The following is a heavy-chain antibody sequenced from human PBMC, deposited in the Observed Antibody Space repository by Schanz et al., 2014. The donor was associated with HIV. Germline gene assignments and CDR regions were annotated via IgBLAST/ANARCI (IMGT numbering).Heavy chain of an antibody. D-gene: IGHD2-2*01. CDR3: ARGVPVVDLLDYHGLDV. CDR2: IIPIFGTR. J-gene: IGHJ6*02. CDR1: GGNFSSYG. V-gene: IGHV1-69*06. Sequence: QVQLVQSGAEVKKTGSSVKVSCKASGGNFSSYGISWVRQAPGQGLEWMGGIIPIFGTRNYAQKFQVRVTFTADKFTGTVYMELSSLRSEDTAVYYCARGVPVVDLLDYHGLDVWGQGTTVTVSS.